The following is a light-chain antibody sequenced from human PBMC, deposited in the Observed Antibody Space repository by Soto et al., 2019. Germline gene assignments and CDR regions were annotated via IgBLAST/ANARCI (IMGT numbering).Light chain of an antibody. CDR3: QQYKNWPQT. V-gene: IGKV3-15*01. CDR1: QSVSSN. Sequence: EIVMTQSPATLSVSLGERATISCRASQSVSSNVAWYQQKPGQATRLRSYGASTRDADVPDRFSGGGSGTEFTLTISSLQYEDFAEYHCQQYKNWPQTFGQGTKVDIK. CDR2: GAS. J-gene: IGKJ1*01.